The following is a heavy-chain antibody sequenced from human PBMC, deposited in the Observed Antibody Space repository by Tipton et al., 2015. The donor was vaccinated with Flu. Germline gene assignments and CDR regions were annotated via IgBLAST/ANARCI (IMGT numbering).Heavy chain of an antibody. CDR3: ARRDYSNYVSDPKSWFDP. CDR1: GASISSFY. CDR2: IHQTGTN. Sequence: TLSLTCTVSGASISSFYWGWIRQPPGRGLEWIGNIHQTGTNYYNPSLRSRVTFSVDRSKNQFSLRLSSVTAADTAVYFCARRDYSNYVSDPKSWFDPWGRGILVTVSS. D-gene: IGHD4-11*01. J-gene: IGHJ5*02. V-gene: IGHV4-4*09.